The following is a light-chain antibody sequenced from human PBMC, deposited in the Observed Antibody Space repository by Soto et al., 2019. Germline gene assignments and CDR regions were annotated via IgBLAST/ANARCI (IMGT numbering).Light chain of an antibody. CDR1: SSDVGSHYNL. V-gene: IGLV2-23*01. CDR3: SSYAGSSTWV. J-gene: IGLJ2*01. CDR2: EGN. Sequence: QSALTHPASVSGSPRQSITISCTGTSSDVGSHYNLVSWYQQHPGKAPKIMIYEGNKRPSGVSDRFSGSKSGNTAFLTISGLQAEDEADYCCSSYAGSSTWVFGGGTKLTVL.